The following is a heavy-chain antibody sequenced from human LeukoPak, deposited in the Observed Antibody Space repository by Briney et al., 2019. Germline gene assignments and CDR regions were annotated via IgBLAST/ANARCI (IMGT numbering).Heavy chain of an antibody. CDR1: GGSFSGYY. CDR3: ARRDRYCSSTSCYGHRFDP. V-gene: IGHV4-34*12. D-gene: IGHD2-2*01. Sequence: SETLSLTCGVYGGSFSGYYGSWIRQPPGKGLEWIGSIFYSGSTYYNPSLKSRVIISVDTSKNQFSLKLSPVTAADTAVYYCARRDRYCSSTSCYGHRFDPWGQGTLVTVSS. J-gene: IGHJ5*02. CDR2: IFYSGST.